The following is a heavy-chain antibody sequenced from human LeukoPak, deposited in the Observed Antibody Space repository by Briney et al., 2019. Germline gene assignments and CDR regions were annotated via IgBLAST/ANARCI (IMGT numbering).Heavy chain of an antibody. CDR2: IYYSGST. CDR1: GGSISSYY. CDR3: ARADGYNQEIDY. D-gene: IGHD5-24*01. J-gene: IGHJ4*02. V-gene: IGHV4-59*01. Sequence: SETLSLTCTVSGGSISSYYWSWIRQPPGKGLEWIGYIYYSGSTNYNPSLKSRVTISVDTSKNQFSLKLSSVTAADTAVYYRARADGYNQEIDYWGQGTLVTVSS.